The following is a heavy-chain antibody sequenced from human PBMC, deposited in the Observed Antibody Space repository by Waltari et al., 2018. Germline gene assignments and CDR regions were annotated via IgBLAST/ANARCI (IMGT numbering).Heavy chain of an antibody. CDR1: GGSISSSNW. Sequence: QVQLQESGPGLVKPSGTLSLTCAVSGGSISSSNWWSWVRQPPGKGREWFGEIYHSGSTNYNPSLKSRVTISVDKSKNQFSLKLSSVTAADTAVYYFARDGGSRRYSSSTATSRNNWFDPWGQGTLVTVSS. D-gene: IGHD6-13*01. J-gene: IGHJ5*02. CDR3: ARDGGSRRYSSSTATSRNNWFDP. CDR2: IYHSGST. V-gene: IGHV4-4*02.